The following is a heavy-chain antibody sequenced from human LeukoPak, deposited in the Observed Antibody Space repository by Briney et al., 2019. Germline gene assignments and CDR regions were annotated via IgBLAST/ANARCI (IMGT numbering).Heavy chain of an antibody. CDR2: ISSSSSYI. J-gene: IGHJ4*02. D-gene: IGHD4-4*01. CDR1: GFTFSSYS. CDR3: ARDYSNYPEDSEFDY. V-gene: IGHV3-21*01. Sequence: PGGSLRLSCAASGFTFSSYSMNWVRQAPGKGLEWVSSISSSSSYIYYADSVKGRFTISRDNAKNSLYLQMNSLRAEDTAVYYCARDYSNYPEDSEFDYWGQGTLVTVSS.